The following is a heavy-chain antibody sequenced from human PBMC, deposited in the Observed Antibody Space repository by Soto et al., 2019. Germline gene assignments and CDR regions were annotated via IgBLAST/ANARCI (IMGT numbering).Heavy chain of an antibody. J-gene: IGHJ5*02. CDR3: ASFGVASMNWFDP. D-gene: IGHD3-3*01. Sequence: QVQLQESGPGLAETLSLTCTVSGVSITSGDYYWNWIRQPPGKGLEWIGNIYYRGKTYYNPSLKSRVTISLDTSKNQFSLKLTSVTAADTAVYYCASFGVASMNWFDPWGQGTLVTVSS. V-gene: IGHV4-30-4*01. CDR1: GVSITSGDYY. CDR2: IYYRGKT.